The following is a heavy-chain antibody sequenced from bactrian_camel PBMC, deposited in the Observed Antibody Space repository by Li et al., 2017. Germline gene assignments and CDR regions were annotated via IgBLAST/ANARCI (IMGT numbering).Heavy chain of an antibody. Sequence: VQLVESGGGLVRPGESLRVSCVASGFALHNFDMHWVRQAPGKGLEWVSTINSGGGTTYYADSVKGRFTISRDNAKNTVYLQMNSLKPEDTAVYYCVREQEPSHQVLGNYWGQGTQVTVS. J-gene: IGHJ4*01. V-gene: IGHV3S40*01. CDR3: VREQEPSHQVLGNY. CDR2: INSGGGTT. D-gene: IGHD6*01. CDR1: GFALHNFD.